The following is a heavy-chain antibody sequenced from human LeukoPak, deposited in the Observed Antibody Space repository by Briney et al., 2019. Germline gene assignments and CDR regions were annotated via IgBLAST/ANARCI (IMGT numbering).Heavy chain of an antibody. J-gene: IGHJ3*02. CDR2: INPNSADT. Sequence: ASAKVSCKASGYTFTGYYMHWVRQAPGQGLEWMGWINPNSADTNYAQKFQGRVTMTRDTSISTAYMELSRLRSDDTAVYYCARETTDDAFDIWGQGTMVTVSS. D-gene: IGHD4-17*01. CDR1: GYTFTGYY. CDR3: ARETTDDAFDI. V-gene: IGHV1-2*02.